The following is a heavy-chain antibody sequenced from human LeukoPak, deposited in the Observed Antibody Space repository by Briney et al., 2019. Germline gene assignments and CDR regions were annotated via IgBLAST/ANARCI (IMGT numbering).Heavy chain of an antibody. CDR3: ARLVYYDSSGYYSYDAFDI. CDR2: IYPGDSDT. J-gene: IGHJ3*02. D-gene: IGHD3-22*01. V-gene: IGHV5-51*01. CDR1: GFTVSGYE. Sequence: PGGSLRLSCMVSGFTVSGYEMNWVRQAPGKGLEWMGIIYPGDSDTRYSPSFQGQVTISADKSISTAYLQWSSLKASDTAMYYCARLVYYDSSGYYSYDAFDIWGQGTMVTVSS.